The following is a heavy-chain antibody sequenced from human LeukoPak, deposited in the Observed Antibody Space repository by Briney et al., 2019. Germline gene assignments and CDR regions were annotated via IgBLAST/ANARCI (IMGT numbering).Heavy chain of an antibody. CDR3: VKEKDCGRECYFFDS. Sequence: GGSLRLSCAASGFNFDRCTMHWVRHTAGRGLEWVSFINRNGGHTWYADSLKGRFTISRDNRQDTLYLQMNSLTTEDTAIYYCVKEKDCGRECYFFDSWGQGALVTVSS. V-gene: IGHV3-43*01. CDR1: GFNFDRCT. CDR2: INRNGGHT. D-gene: IGHD2-21*01. J-gene: IGHJ4*02.